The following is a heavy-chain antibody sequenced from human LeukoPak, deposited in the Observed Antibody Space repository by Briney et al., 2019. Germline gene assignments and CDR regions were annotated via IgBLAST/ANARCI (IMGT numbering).Heavy chain of an antibody. D-gene: IGHD5-24*01. CDR1: GFTFSSYS. J-gene: IGHJ4*02. CDR3: ARDWRWLQFLDY. V-gene: IGHV3-21*01. Sequence: GGSLRLSCAASGFTFSSYSMNWVRQAPGKGLEWVSSISSSSSYIYYADSVKGRFTISRDNAKNSLYLQMNSLRAEDTAVYYCARDWRWLQFLDYWGQGTLVTVSS. CDR2: ISSSSSYI.